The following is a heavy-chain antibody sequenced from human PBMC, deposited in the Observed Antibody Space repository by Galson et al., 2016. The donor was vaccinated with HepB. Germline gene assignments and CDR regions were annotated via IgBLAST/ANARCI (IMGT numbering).Heavy chain of an antibody. CDR1: GLSVRDAW. Sequence: LRLPCAVSGLSVRDAWMHWVRQAPGQGLEWVGNIRNKRDGGTADYGAPVQGRFTISRDDSKNTLYLQMSCLKTDDTAVSFCTTWDWGLDCWSQGTLVTVSS. CDR2: IRNKRDGGTA. J-gene: IGHJ4*02. V-gene: IGHV3-15*05. D-gene: IGHD3/OR15-3a*01. CDR3: TTWDWGLDC.